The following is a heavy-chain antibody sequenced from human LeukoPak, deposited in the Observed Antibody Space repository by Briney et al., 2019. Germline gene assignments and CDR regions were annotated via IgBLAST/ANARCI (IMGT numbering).Heavy chain of an antibody. D-gene: IGHD5-18*01. CDR2: INTNTGNP. CDR3: AGSGYSTGWGAFDI. CDR1: GYTFISYA. V-gene: IGHV7-4-1*02. J-gene: IGHJ3*02. Sequence: EASVKVSCKTSGYTFISYAMNWVRQAPGQGLEWMGWINTNTGNPTYAQGFTGRFVFSLDTSVSTAYLQISSLKAEDTAVYYCAGSGYSTGWGAFDIWGQGTMVTVSS.